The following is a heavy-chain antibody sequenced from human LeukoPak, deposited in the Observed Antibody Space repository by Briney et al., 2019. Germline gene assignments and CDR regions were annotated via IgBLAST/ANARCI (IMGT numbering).Heavy chain of an antibody. CDR3: ARESYYDFWSGYEFDY. CDR2: IKQDGSEK. J-gene: IGHJ4*02. Sequence: GGSLRLSCAASGFTFSSYNMNWVRQAPGKGLEWVANIKQDGSEKYYVDSVKGRFTISRDNAKNSLYLQMNSLRAEDTAVYYCARESYYDFWSGYEFDYWGQGTLVTVSS. D-gene: IGHD3-3*01. CDR1: GFTFSSYN. V-gene: IGHV3-7*01.